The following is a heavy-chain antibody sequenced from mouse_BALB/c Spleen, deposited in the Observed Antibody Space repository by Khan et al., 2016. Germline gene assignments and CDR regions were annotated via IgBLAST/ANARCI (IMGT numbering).Heavy chain of an antibody. CDR3: TRWGGTYPPYAMDY. D-gene: IGHD1-1*02. J-gene: IGHJ4*01. CDR2: IYPGNSDT. CDR1: GYTFTSYW. Sequence: VQLKQSGTVLARPGASVKMSCKASGYTFTSYWMHWVKQRPGQGLEWIGAIYPGNSDTSYNQKFKGKAKLTAVTSTSTAYMELSSLTNEDSAVYYGTRWGGTYPPYAMDYWGQGTSVTVSS. V-gene: IGHV1-5*01.